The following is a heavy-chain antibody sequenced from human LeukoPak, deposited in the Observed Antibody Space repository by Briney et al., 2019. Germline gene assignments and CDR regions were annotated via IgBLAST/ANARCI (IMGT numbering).Heavy chain of an antibody. J-gene: IGHJ3*02. CDR2: INPSGGST. V-gene: IGHV1-46*01. D-gene: IGHD3-3*01. CDR1: GYTFTSYY. Sequence: ASVKVSCTASGYTFTSYYMHWVRQAPGQGLEWMGIINPSGGSTSYAQKFQGRVTMTRDTSTSTVYMELSSLRSEDTAVYYCARAGGVLRFLEWFSEAFDIWGQGTMVTVSS. CDR3: ARAGGVLRFLEWFSEAFDI.